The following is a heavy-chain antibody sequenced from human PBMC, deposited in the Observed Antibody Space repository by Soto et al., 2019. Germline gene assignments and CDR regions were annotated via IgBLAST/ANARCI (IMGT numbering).Heavy chain of an antibody. J-gene: IGHJ5*02. Sequence: GGSLRLSCAASAFPFINYGLHWVRQAPGKGLEWVAMISYDGSNEYYADSVKGRFTISRDNSKNAFYLQMNSLRVEDTAVYYCAKDREQQLVRGWFDPWGQGTLVTVSS. CDR2: ISYDGSNE. CDR1: AFPFINYG. CDR3: AKDREQQLVRGWFDP. D-gene: IGHD6-13*01. V-gene: IGHV3-30*18.